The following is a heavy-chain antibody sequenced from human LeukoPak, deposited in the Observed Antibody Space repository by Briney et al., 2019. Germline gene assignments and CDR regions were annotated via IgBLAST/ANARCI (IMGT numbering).Heavy chain of an antibody. CDR3: TTEDYYDSSGYLYNWFDP. J-gene: IGHJ5*02. CDR2: IKSKTDGGTI. D-gene: IGHD3-22*01. CDR1: RFTFTNAW. V-gene: IGHV3-15*05. Sequence: GGSLRLSCAASRFTFTNAWMSWVRQAPGKGLEWVGRIKSKTDGGTIHYAAPVKGRFTISRDDSKNTLYLQMNSLKTEDTAVYYCTTEDYYDSSGYLYNWFDPWGQGVLVTVSS.